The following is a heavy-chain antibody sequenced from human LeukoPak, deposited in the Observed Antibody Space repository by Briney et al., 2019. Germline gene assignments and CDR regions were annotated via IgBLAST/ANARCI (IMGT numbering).Heavy chain of an antibody. CDR2: INPSGGST. Sequence: ASVKVSCKASGHTFTSYYMHWVRQAPGHGLEWMGIINPSGGSTSYAQKFQGRLTMTGDMSTSTFYMELSSLTSEDTAIYYCARGGRQLWQSYFDDWGQRTLVTVSS. CDR1: GHTFTSYY. V-gene: IGHV1-46*01. J-gene: IGHJ4*03. D-gene: IGHD5-18*01. CDR3: ARGGRQLWQSYFDD.